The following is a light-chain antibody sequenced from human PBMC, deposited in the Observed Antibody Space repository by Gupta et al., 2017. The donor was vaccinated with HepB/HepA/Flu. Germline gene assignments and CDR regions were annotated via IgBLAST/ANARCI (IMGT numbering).Light chain of an antibody. J-gene: IGLJ3*02. CDR3: QSYDITLRSWV. CDR1: SSNFGSTYD. Sequence: VSGAPGQRVTISCTGSSSNFGSTYDLHWYQHLPGTAPKLLIYGDNNRPSGVPDRFSGSKSGTSASLAITGLQAEDEAEYYCQSYDITLRSWVFGGGTKLTVL. V-gene: IGLV1-40*01. CDR2: GDN.